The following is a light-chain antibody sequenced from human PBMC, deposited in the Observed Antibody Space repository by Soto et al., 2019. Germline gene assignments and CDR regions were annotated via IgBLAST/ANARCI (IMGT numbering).Light chain of an antibody. CDR2: EVN. V-gene: IGLV2-8*01. CDR1: SSDVGGYNY. J-gene: IGLJ1*01. Sequence: QSSLTQPPSASGSPGQSVAISCTGTSSDVGGYNYVSWYQQNPGKAPKLMIYEVNKRPSGVPDRFSGSKSGNTASLTVSGLQAEDEADYYRSSYAGXSKVVGTGTKVXV. CDR3: SSYAGXSKV.